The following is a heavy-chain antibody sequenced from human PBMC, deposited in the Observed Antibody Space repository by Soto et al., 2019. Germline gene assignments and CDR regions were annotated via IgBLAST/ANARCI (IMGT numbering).Heavy chain of an antibody. J-gene: IGHJ6*02. CDR3: ARAQNGGTAYYYYGMDV. CDR1: GGSISSGDYY. CDR2: IYYSGST. Sequence: SETLSLTCTVSGGSISSGDYYWSWIRQPPGKGLEWIGYIYYSGSTYYNPSLKSRVTISVDTSKNQFSLKLSSVTAADTAVYYCARAQNGGTAYYYYGMDVWGQGTTVTVSS. D-gene: IGHD3-16*01. V-gene: IGHV4-30-4*01.